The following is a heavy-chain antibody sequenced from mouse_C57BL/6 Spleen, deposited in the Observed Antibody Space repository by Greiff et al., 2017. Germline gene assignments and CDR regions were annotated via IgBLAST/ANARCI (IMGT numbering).Heavy chain of an antibody. V-gene: IGHV1-39*01. CDR1: GYSFTDYN. J-gene: IGHJ4*01. CDR2: INPNYGTT. CDR3: ALRQLRLPYAMDY. D-gene: IGHD3-2*02. Sequence: VQLKQSGPELVKPGASVKISCKASGYSFTDYNMNWVKQSNGKSLEWIGVINPNYGTTSYNQKFKGKATLTVDQSSSTAYMQLNRLTSEDSAVYYCALRQLRLPYAMDYWGQGTSVTVSS.